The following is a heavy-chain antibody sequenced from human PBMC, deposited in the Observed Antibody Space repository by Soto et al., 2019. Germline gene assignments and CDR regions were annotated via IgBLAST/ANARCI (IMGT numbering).Heavy chain of an antibody. CDR3: ARRVLTTVTSYYFDY. CDR1: GGSISSSSYY. J-gene: IGHJ4*02. D-gene: IGHD4-17*01. CDR2: IYYSGST. V-gene: IGHV4-39*01. Sequence: SETLSLTCTVSGGSISSSSYYWGWIRQPPGKGLEWIGSIYYSGSTYYNPSLKSRVTISVDTSKNQFSLKLSSVTAADTAVYYCARRVLTTVTSYYFDYWGQGTLVTVSS.